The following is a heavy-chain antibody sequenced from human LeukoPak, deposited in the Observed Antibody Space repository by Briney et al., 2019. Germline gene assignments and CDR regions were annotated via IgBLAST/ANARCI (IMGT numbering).Heavy chain of an antibody. CDR2: IWYDGSNK. CDR3: ARPYYSNYYYYGMDV. CDR1: GFTFSSNG. J-gene: IGHJ6*02. V-gene: IGHV3-33*01. D-gene: IGHD4-11*01. Sequence: GGSLRLSCAASGFTFSSNGMHWVRQAAGKGLEWVGVIWYDGSNKYYADSGKGRFTISRDNSKNTLYLQMNSLRDEDTAVYYCARPYYSNYYYYGMDVWGQGTTVTVSS.